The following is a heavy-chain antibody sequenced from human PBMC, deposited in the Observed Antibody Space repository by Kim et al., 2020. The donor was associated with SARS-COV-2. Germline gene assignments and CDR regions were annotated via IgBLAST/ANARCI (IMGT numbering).Heavy chain of an antibody. V-gene: IGHV3-33*01. CDR3: ARSGDGSGSPPFDY. J-gene: IGHJ4*02. CDR1: GFTFSSYG. Sequence: GGSLRLSCAASGFTFSSYGMHWVRQAPGKGLEWVAVIWYDGSNKYYADSVKGRFTISRDNSKNTLYLQMNSLRAEDTAVYYCARSGDGSGSPPFDYWGQGTLVTVSS. CDR2: IWYDGSNK. D-gene: IGHD3-10*01.